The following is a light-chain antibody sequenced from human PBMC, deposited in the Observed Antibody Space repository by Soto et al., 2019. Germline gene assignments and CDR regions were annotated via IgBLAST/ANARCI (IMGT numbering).Light chain of an antibody. J-gene: IGKJ5*01. CDR2: TAS. Sequence: DIQMTQSPSTLSASVGDRVTITCRASQSIDDWLAWYQQKPGKAPKLLIYTASSLQSGVPSRFSGSGSGTEFTLTISSLQPDDFATYYCQQYHRYITFGQGTRLEMK. V-gene: IGKV1-5*03. CDR1: QSIDDW. CDR3: QQYHRYIT.